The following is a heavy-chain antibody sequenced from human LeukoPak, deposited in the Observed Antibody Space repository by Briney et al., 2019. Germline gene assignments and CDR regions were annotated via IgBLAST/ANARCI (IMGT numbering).Heavy chain of an antibody. CDR2: IRYDGSDK. CDR3: AKDLHQTFDI. V-gene: IGHV3-30*02. CDR1: GFTFSSSG. D-gene: IGHD2-2*01. J-gene: IGHJ3*02. Sequence: QPGGSLRLSCAASGFTFSSSGMHWVRQAPGKGLEWVAFIRYDGSDKYYADSVKGRFTISRDNSKNTLYLQMNSLRAEDTAVYYCAKDLHQTFDIWGQGTMVTVSS.